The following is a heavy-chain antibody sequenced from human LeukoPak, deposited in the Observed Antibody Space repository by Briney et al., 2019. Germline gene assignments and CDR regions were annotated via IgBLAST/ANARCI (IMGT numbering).Heavy chain of an antibody. D-gene: IGHD5-24*01. J-gene: IGHJ4*02. Sequence: PGGALRLSCAASGFTFSSYWMHWVRQAPGKGLVWVSRINSDGNSINYADSVKGRFTISRDNAKNTLYLQMNSLRVEDTAVYYCASRPPCREGYNSGDYWGQGTLVTVSS. V-gene: IGHV3-74*01. CDR3: ASRPPCREGYNSGDY. CDR2: INSDGNSI. CDR1: GFTFSSYW.